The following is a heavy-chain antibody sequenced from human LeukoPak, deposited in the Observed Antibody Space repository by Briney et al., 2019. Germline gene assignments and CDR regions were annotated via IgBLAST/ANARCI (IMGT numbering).Heavy chain of an antibody. CDR2: IYPGDSDT. D-gene: IGHD3-16*02. CDR3: GRASFWGLIDY. Sequence: GESLKISCKGSGDSFTTYWIAWARQMPGKGLEWMGIIYPGDSDTRYSPSFQGQVTISADKSISTAYLQWSSLKASGTAMYYCGRASFWGLIDYWGQGTLVTVSS. CDR1: GDSFTTYW. J-gene: IGHJ4*02. V-gene: IGHV5-51*01.